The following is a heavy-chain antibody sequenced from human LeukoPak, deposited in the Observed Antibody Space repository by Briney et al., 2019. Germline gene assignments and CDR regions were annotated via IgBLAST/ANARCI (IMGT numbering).Heavy chain of an antibody. J-gene: IGHJ4*02. CDR1: GFTFSTYS. CDR2: IRSGSTYI. Sequence: PGGFPRLSCAASGFTFSTYSMHWVRQAPGKGLEWVSSIRSGSTYINYADSVKGRFTIPRDDAKKSLYLQMNSLRAEDTAVYYCARDGIFDYWGQGTLVTVSS. CDR3: ARDGIFDY. V-gene: IGHV3-21*01.